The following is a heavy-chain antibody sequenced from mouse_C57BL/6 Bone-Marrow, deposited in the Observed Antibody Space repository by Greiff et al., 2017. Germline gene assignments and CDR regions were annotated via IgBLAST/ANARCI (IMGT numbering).Heavy chain of an antibody. Sequence: DVKLVESGEGLVKPGGSLKISCAASGFTFSSYAMSWVRQTPEKRLEWVAYISSGGDYIYYADTVKGRFTISRDNAMNTLYLQRSSLKSEDTAMYYCTRVRYYGSRPYYYAMDYWGQGTSVTVSS. D-gene: IGHD1-1*01. V-gene: IGHV5-9-1*02. J-gene: IGHJ4*01. CDR1: GFTFSSYA. CDR3: TRVRYYGSRPYYYAMDY. CDR2: ISSGGDYI.